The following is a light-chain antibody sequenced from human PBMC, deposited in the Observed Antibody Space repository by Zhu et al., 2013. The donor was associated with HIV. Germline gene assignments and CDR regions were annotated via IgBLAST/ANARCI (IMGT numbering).Light chain of an antibody. CDR1: QSVSSSY. J-gene: IGKJ2*01. Sequence: EIVLTQSPGTLSLSPGERVILSCRASQSVSSSYLAWYQQKPGQAPRLLIYGASSRATGIPDRFSGSGSGTDFTLTISRLEPDDFAVYYCQQFGGSPPYAFGQGTKLEIK. V-gene: IGKV3-20*01. CDR3: QQFGGSPPYA. CDR2: GAS.